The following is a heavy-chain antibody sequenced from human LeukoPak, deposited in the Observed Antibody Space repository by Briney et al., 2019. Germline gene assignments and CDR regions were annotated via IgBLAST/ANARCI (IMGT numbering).Heavy chain of an antibody. Sequence: PGGSLRLSCAASGFTVSSNYMSWVRQAPGKGLEWVSVIYSGGSTYYADSVRGRFTISRDNSKNTLYLQMNSLRAEDTAVYYCARVSGTMMGDIWGQGTMVTVSS. V-gene: IGHV3-66*02. CDR1: GFTVSSNY. CDR3: ARVSGTMMGDI. J-gene: IGHJ3*02. CDR2: IYSGGST. D-gene: IGHD3-22*01.